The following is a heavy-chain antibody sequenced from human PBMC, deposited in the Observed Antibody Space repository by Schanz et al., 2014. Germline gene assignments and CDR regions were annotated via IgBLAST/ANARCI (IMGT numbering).Heavy chain of an antibody. V-gene: IGHV3-23*04. D-gene: IGHD3-22*01. Sequence: EGQLAESGGGVVQPGRSLRLSCAASGFTFSSYAMSWVRQAPGKGLEWVSGISGSGGSTYYADSVKGRFTISRDNSKNTLYLQMNSLRAEDTAVYYCAKDPSHGDYDYYFDYWGQGTLVTVSS. CDR2: ISGSGGST. CDR3: AKDPSHGDYDYYFDY. CDR1: GFTFSSYA. J-gene: IGHJ4*02.